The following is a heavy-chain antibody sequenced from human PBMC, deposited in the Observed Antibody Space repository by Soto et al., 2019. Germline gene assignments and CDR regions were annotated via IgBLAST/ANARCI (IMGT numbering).Heavy chain of an antibody. D-gene: IGHD2-8*01. CDR1: GYTFTSYG. CDR2: ISAYNGNT. J-gene: IGHJ5*02. V-gene: IGHV1-18*01. Sequence: GASVKVSCKASGYTFTSYGISWVRQAPGQGLEWMGWISAYNGNTNYAQKLQGRVTMTTDTSTSTAYMELSSLRSEDTAVYYCASSLVYCTNGVCHSARFDPWGQGTLVTVSS. CDR3: ASSLVYCTNGVCHSARFDP.